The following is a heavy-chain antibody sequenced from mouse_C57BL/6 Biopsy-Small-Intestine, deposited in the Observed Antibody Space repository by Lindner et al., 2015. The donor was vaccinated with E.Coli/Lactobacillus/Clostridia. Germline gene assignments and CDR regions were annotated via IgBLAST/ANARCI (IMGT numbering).Heavy chain of an antibody. CDR1: GYTFTDHS. CDR3: ARGGLYGSRGPFDN. CDR2: IYPRNGNT. V-gene: IGHV1-78*01. Sequence: VQLQESGAELVKPGASMKISCKVSGYTFTDHSIHWMKQRPEQDLEWIGYIYPRNGNTDYIEKFRDKATLTADKSSSTAYMQLNSLTSEDSAVYFCARGGLYGSRGPFDNWGQGTLVTVSA. D-gene: IGHD1-1*01. J-gene: IGHJ3*01.